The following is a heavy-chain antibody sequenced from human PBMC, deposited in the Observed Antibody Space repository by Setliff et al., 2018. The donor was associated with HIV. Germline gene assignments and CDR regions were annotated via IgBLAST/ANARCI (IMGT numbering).Heavy chain of an antibody. J-gene: IGHJ6*03. D-gene: IGHD3-3*01. CDR2: IYDSGTT. Sequence: KPSETLSLTCSVSGVSITNPNFYWGWMRQPPGKGLEWIGNIYDSGTTYYTPSLKSRVTISLDTSKNRFSLKLTSVTAADTAIYYCARGVLQYNFWRDRRDYHYMDVWGKGTTVTVSS. CDR1: GVSITNPNFY. CDR3: ARGVLQYNFWRDRRDYHYMDV. V-gene: IGHV4-39*07.